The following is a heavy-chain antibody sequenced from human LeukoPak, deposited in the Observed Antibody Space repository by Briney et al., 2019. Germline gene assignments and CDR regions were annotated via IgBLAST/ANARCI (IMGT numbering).Heavy chain of an antibody. CDR2: ISSSSSYI. CDR3: ARDSEQLLVDY. Sequence: PGGSLRLSCAASGFTFSSYEMNWVRQAPGKGLEWVSSISSSSSYIYYADSVKSRFTISRDNAKNSLYLQMNSLRAEDTAVYYCARDSEQLLVDYWGQGTLVTVSS. V-gene: IGHV3-21*01. J-gene: IGHJ4*02. CDR1: GFTFSSYE. D-gene: IGHD6-6*01.